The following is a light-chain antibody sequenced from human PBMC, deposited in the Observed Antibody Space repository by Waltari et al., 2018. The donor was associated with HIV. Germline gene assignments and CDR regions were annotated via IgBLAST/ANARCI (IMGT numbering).Light chain of an antibody. CDR2: KAS. J-gene: IGKJ2*01. CDR1: QSISSW. Sequence: DIQMTQSPSTLSASVGHRVTITCRASQSISSWLAWYQQKPGKAPKLLIYKASSLESGVPSRFSGSGSGTEFTLTISSLQPDDFATYYCQQYNSYSTFGQGTKLEIK. CDR3: QQYNSYST. V-gene: IGKV1-5*03.